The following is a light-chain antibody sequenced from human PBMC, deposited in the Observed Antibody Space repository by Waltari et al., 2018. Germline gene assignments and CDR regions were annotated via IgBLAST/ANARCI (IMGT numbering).Light chain of an antibody. Sequence: EILLTQSPVTLSVSPGESATLSCNASQSVRSYLAWYQQKPGQAPRLLIYDASNRASGIPARFSGSGSGTDFTLTISNVEPEDFAVYYCQQRHDWPLNFGGGTKLEIK. J-gene: IGKJ4*01. CDR3: QQRHDWPLN. CDR2: DAS. V-gene: IGKV3-11*01. CDR1: QSVRSY.